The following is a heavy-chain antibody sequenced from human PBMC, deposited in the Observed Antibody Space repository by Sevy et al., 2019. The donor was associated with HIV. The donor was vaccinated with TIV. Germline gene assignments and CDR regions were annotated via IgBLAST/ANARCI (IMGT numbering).Heavy chain of an antibody. D-gene: IGHD5-12*01. CDR1: GLTFSNAW. J-gene: IGHJ6*03. V-gene: IGHV3-15*01. CDR3: TTPLPVEMATIGYYYYMDV. Sequence: GGSLRLSCAASGLTFSNAWMSWVRQAPGKGLEWVGRIKSKTDGGTTDYAAPVKGRFTISRDDSKNTLYLQMNSLKTEDTAVYYCTTPLPVEMATIGYYYYMDVWGKGTTVTVSS. CDR2: IKSKTDGGTT.